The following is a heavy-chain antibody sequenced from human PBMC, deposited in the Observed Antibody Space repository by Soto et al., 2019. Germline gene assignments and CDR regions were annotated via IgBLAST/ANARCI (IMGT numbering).Heavy chain of an antibody. CDR2: IGDNGDNT. CDR1: GFSFSNYA. Sequence: GGSLRLSCAASGFSFSNYAMNWVRQAPGKGLEWVSTIGDNGDNTYYADSVKGRFTISRDNSKNTLYLQMNRLRAEDTALYYCAKRYCSGGSCPFDIWGQGTMVTVSS. J-gene: IGHJ3*02. CDR3: AKRYCSGGSCPFDI. D-gene: IGHD2-15*01. V-gene: IGHV3-23*01.